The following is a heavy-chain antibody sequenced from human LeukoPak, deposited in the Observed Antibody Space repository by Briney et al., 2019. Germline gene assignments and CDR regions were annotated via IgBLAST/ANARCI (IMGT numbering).Heavy chain of an antibody. CDR2: IYYTGSA. J-gene: IGHJ6*02. CDR3: ARADTAGSPGVYYYYYYGMDV. D-gene: IGHD5-18*01. V-gene: IGHV4-39*01. Sequence: PSETLSLTCTVSVGSIRSTNHYWAWIRQPPGKGLEWLGSIYYTGSAYHNPSLKSRLTLSVDTSKNQFSLSLTSVTATDTAVYYCARADTAGSPGVYYYYYYGMDVWGQGTTVTVSS. CDR1: VGSIRSTNHY.